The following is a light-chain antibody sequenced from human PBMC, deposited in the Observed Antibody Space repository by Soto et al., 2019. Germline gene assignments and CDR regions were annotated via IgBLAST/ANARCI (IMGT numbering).Light chain of an antibody. Sequence: DIQMTQCPSSLSASVGDRVTMTCRAGQSISTYLNWYQQKPGKAPNLLIYAASTLQSGVPSRFRGSGYGTDFALTISSLTPEDFATYYCQQSYNSPPITFGQGTRLEIK. V-gene: IGKV1-39*01. CDR3: QQSYNSPPIT. J-gene: IGKJ5*01. CDR2: AAS. CDR1: QSISTY.